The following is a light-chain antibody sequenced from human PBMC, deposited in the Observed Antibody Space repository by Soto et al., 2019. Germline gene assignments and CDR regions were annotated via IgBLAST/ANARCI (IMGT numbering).Light chain of an antibody. V-gene: IGKV1-5*03. J-gene: IGKJ1*01. Sequence: DIQLTQSPSILSASVGDRVTITCGASQSMKNCLALYPQKPGKSPKPLIYNASSLESGVPSRFSGSGSGTEFTLTISSLQPDDFATYYCQQYNSYSGTFGQGTKVDIK. CDR3: QQYNSYSGT. CDR1: QSMKNC. CDR2: NAS.